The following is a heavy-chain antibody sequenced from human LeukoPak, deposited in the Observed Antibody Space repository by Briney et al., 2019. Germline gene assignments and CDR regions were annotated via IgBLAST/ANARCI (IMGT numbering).Heavy chain of an antibody. D-gene: IGHD3-10*01. CDR1: GGSFSGYY. Sequence: SETLSLTCAVYGGSFSGYYWSWIRQPPGKGLEWIGEINHSGSTNYNPSLKSRVTISVDTSKNQFSLKLSSVTAADTAVYHCARGMVRGKYYYYGMDVWGKGTTVTVSS. J-gene: IGHJ6*04. CDR3: ARGMVRGKYYYYGMDV. CDR2: INHSGST. V-gene: IGHV4-34*01.